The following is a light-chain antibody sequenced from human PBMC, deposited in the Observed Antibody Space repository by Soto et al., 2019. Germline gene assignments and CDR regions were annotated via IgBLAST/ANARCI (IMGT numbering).Light chain of an antibody. J-gene: IGLJ3*02. Sequence: QTVVTQEPSFSVSPGGTVTLTCGLSSGSVSTSYYPSWYQQTPGQAPRTLIYSTNTRSSGVPDRFSGSSLGNKAALTITGAQADDASDYYGVLYMGSGIWVFGGGTKLTVL. CDR2: STN. CDR3: VLYMGSGIWV. CDR1: SGSVSTSYY. V-gene: IGLV8-61*01.